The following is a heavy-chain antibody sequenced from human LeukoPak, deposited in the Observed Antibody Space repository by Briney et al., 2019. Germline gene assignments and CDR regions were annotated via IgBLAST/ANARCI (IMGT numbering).Heavy chain of an antibody. Sequence: PSETLSLTCTVSGGSVSSGSYCWSWIRQPPGKGLEWIGYIYYSGSTNYNPSLTIRVNISADTSKNQFSLKLSSVTAADTAVYYCARDGDYWGQGTLVTVSS. CDR1: GGSVSSGSYC. CDR2: IYYSGST. V-gene: IGHV4-61*01. J-gene: IGHJ4*02. CDR3: ARDGDY.